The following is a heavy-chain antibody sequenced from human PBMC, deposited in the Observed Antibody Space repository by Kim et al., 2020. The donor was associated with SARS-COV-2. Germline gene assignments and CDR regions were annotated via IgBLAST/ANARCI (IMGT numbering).Heavy chain of an antibody. V-gene: IGHV3-30*18. Sequence: GGSLRLSCAASGFTFNTYGMHWVRQAPGKGLEWVAVISYDGSNKYYADSVKGRFTISRDNSKNTLYLQMNSLRIEDTAVYYCAKSFSGSYCGYDYWGQGTLGTVSS. CDR2: ISYDGSNK. CDR1: GFTFNTYG. CDR3: AKSFSGSYCGYDY. D-gene: IGHD1-26*01. J-gene: IGHJ4*02.